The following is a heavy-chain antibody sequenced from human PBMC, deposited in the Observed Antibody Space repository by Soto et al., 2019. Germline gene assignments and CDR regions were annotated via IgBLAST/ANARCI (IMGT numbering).Heavy chain of an antibody. CDR2: ISSNSNYK. V-gene: IGHV3-11*06. J-gene: IGHJ4*02. Sequence: QVQLVESGGGLVKPGGSLRLSCAASGFTFSDYYMSWIRQAPGKGLEWISYISSNSNYKNHADSVRGRCTISRDNAKNSLDLQMNGLGAEDTAVYYCARATGYYHTSGSDSWGQGTLVTVAS. D-gene: IGHD3-22*01. CDR3: ARATGYYHTSGSDS. CDR1: GFTFSDYY.